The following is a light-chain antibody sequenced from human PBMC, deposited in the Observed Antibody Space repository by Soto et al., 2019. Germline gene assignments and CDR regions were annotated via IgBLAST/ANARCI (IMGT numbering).Light chain of an antibody. CDR2: GAS. V-gene: IGKV3-20*01. CDR1: QSVTSNY. CDR3: QQYGNSRWK. Sequence: FVLTQSPGTLSLSPGERAILSCRAGQSVTSNYLAWYKQKPGQAPRLLIYGASSRATGIPDRFSGSGSGTDLTRTNSRLQPQDCAVYYCQQYGNSRWKFGQGPKGEI. J-gene: IGKJ1*01.